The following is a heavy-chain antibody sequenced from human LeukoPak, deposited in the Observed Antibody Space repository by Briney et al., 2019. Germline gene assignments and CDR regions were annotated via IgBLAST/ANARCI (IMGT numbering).Heavy chain of an antibody. D-gene: IGHD3-10*01. CDR2: ISSDGSIK. V-gene: IGHV3-33*01. Sequence: GGSLRLSCAVSGFTLSDYGIHWVRQAPGKGLGWVTIISSDGSIKYADSVKGRFTVSRDSTKNTVYLQMNSLRAEDTAVYYCARDILPSGSRAFDIWGQGTMVTVSS. J-gene: IGHJ3*02. CDR3: ARDILPSGSRAFDI. CDR1: GFTLSDYG.